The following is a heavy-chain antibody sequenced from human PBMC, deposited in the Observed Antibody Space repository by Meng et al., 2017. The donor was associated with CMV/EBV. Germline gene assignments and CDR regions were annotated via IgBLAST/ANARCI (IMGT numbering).Heavy chain of an antibody. Sequence: LSLTCAASGFTFSSYGMHWVRQAPGKGLEWVAFIRYDGSNKYYADSVKGRFTISRDNSKNTLYLQMNSLRAEDTAVYYCAKDTNYYGSGSYDYWGQGTLVTVSS. V-gene: IGHV3-30*02. CDR2: IRYDGSNK. D-gene: IGHD3-10*01. CDR1: GFTFSSYG. CDR3: AKDTNYYGSGSYDY. J-gene: IGHJ4*02.